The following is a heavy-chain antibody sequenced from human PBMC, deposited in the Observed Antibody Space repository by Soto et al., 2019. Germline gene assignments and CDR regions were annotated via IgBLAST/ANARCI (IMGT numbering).Heavy chain of an antibody. D-gene: IGHD6-19*01. CDR3: ARGVADPLHWFDP. V-gene: IGHV1-3*01. CDR2: INAGNGNT. Sequence: ASVKVSCKASGYTFTSYAMHWVRQAPGQRLEWMGWINAGNGNTKYSQKFQGRVTITRDTSASTAYMEPSSLRSEDTAVYYCARGVADPLHWFDPWGQGTLVTVSS. J-gene: IGHJ5*02. CDR1: GYTFTSYA.